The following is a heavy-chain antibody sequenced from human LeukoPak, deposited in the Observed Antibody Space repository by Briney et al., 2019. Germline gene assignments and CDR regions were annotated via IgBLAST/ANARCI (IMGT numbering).Heavy chain of an antibody. J-gene: IGHJ6*02. Sequence: ASVKVSCKASGYTFTSYDINWVRQATGQGLEWMGWMNPNSGNTGYAQKFQGRVTMTRNTSISTAYMELSSLRSDDTAVYYCARRPYYYYGMDVWGQGTTVTVSS. CDR2: MNPNSGNT. CDR3: ARRPYYYYGMDV. CDR1: GYTFTSYD. V-gene: IGHV1-8*01.